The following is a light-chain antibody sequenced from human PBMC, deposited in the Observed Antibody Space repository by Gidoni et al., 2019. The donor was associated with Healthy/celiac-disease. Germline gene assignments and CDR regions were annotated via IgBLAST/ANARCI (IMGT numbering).Light chain of an antibody. J-gene: IGKJ1*01. CDR1: QSISCY. Sequence: QMTQSPSSLSASVGDRVTITCRASQSISCYLNWYQQQPGKAPKLLIYAASSLQSGVPSRFSGSGSGTDFTLTISSLQPEDFATYYCQQSYSIPWTFGQGTKVEIK. CDR3: QQSYSIPWT. CDR2: AAS. V-gene: IGKV1-39*01.